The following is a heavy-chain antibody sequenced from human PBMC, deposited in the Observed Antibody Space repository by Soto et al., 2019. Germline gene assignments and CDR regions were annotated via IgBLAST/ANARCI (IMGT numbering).Heavy chain of an antibody. Sequence: SVKVSCKASGGTFSSYAISWVRQAPGQGLEWMGGIIPIFGTANYAQKFQGRVTITADESTSTAYMELSSLRSEDTAVYYCARDGYQPLPSGDYWGQGTLVTLPS. CDR1: GGTFSSYA. CDR3: ARDGYQPLPSGDY. V-gene: IGHV1-69*13. D-gene: IGHD2-2*01. CDR2: IIPIFGTA. J-gene: IGHJ4*02.